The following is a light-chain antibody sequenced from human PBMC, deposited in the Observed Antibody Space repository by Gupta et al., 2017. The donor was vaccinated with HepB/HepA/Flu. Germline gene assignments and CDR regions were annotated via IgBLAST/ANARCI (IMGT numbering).Light chain of an antibody. J-gene: IGKJ4*01. CDR1: QSISSY. V-gene: IGKV1-39*01. Sequence: DIQMTQSPSSLSASVGDRVTITCRASQSISSYLNWYQQKPGEAPELLIYAASTLQTGVPSRFSGSGSGTDFTLTVSSLQPEDFATYYCQETYDTPRTFGGGTKVEIK. CDR2: AAS. CDR3: QETYDTPRT.